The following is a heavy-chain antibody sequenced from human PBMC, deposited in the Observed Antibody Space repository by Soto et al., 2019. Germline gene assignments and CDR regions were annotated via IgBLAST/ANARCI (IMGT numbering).Heavy chain of an antibody. V-gene: IGHV3-23*01. CDR1: GFTFSSCA. D-gene: IGHD6-6*01. CDR3: AFRYSSSSMYYYYYGMDV. CDR2: ISGSGGST. Sequence: GGSLRLSCAASGFTFSSCAIIFFRQAPLKWLEWVSAISGSGGSTYYADSVKGRFTISRDNSKNTLYLQMNSLRAEDTAVYYCAFRYSSSSMYYYYYGMDVWGQGTTVTVSS. J-gene: IGHJ6*02.